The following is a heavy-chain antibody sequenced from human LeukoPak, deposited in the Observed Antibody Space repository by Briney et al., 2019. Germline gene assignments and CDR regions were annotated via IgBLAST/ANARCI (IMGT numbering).Heavy chain of an antibody. CDR2: ISAYNGNT. Sequence: ASVKVSCKASGYTFTGYYMHWVRQAPGQGLEWMGWISAYNGNTNYAQKLQGRVTMTTDTSTSTAYMELRSLRSDDTAVYYCARDRQWLFKTNFDYWGQGTLVTVSS. CDR3: ARDRQWLFKTNFDY. V-gene: IGHV1-18*04. J-gene: IGHJ4*02. CDR1: GYTFTGYY. D-gene: IGHD3-22*01.